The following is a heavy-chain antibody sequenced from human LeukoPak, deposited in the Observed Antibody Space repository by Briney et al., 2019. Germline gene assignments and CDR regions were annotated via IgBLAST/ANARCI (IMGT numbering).Heavy chain of an antibody. CDR3: TRAKPHRWLQMIDY. CDR2: IRSKAYGGTT. V-gene: IGHV3-49*04. CDR1: GFTFGDYA. J-gene: IGHJ4*02. D-gene: IGHD5-24*01. Sequence: GGSLRLSCTASGFTFGDYAMSWVRQAPGKGLEWVGFIRSKAYGGTTEYAASVKGRFTISRDDSKSIAYLQMNSLKTEDPAVYYCTRAKPHRWLQMIDYWGQGTLVTVSS.